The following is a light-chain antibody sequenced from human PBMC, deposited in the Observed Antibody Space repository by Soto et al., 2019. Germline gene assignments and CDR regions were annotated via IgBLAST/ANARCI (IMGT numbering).Light chain of an antibody. CDR3: LQDYGDSWT. CDR2: AAS. V-gene: IGKV1-6*01. Sequence: TQTKSSLSASVEEKIIITCRASRDVGSDVSWYQQKPGQAPKLLIYAASNLYTGVPSRFSGSRSGTEFTLTISSLQPEDFASYYCLQDYGDSWTFG. J-gene: IGKJ1*01. CDR1: RDVGSD.